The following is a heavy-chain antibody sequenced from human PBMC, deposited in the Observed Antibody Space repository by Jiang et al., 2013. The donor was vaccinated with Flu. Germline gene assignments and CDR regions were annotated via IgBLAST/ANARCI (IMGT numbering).Heavy chain of an antibody. CDR3: ATGLIGRAPNYAMDV. J-gene: IGHJ6*02. Sequence: LLKPSETLSLTCGVFGGSYSGYHWTWIRQPPGQALEWIGEMNHLGSTKYNPSLSGRLTVSVDTSRNQFSLNLRSVTAADTAVYYCATGLIGRAPNYAMDVWGQGTTVTVSS. CDR1: GGSYSGYH. V-gene: IGHV4-34*01. CDR2: MNHLGST. D-gene: IGHD1-26*01.